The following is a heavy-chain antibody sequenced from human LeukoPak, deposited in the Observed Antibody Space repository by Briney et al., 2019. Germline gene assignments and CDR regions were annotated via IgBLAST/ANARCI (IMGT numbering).Heavy chain of an antibody. CDR1: GGTSISYA. CDR3: ARGPYGSGNYLHYFDY. J-gene: IGHJ4*02. CDR2: IIPMFGTA. Sequence: GSSVKVSCKASGGTSISYAINWVRQAPGQGLEWMGEIIPMFGTATYAQKFQGRVTITADESTSTAYMELSSLRSGDTAVYYCARGPYGSGNYLHYFDYWGQGTPVTVSS. D-gene: IGHD3-10*01. V-gene: IGHV1-69*01.